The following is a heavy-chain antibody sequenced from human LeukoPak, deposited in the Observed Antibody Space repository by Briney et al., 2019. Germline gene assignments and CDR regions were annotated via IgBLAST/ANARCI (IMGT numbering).Heavy chain of an antibody. V-gene: IGHV1-2*02. CDR3: ARVGYSSSSQSPIDY. CDR2: INPNSGGT. Sequence: GASVKVSCKASGYTFTGYYMHWVRQAPGQGLEWMGWINPNSGGTNYAQKFRGRVTMTRDTSISTAYMELSRLRSDDTAVYYCARVGYSSSSQSPIDYWGQGTLVTVSS. D-gene: IGHD6-6*01. J-gene: IGHJ4*02. CDR1: GYTFTGYY.